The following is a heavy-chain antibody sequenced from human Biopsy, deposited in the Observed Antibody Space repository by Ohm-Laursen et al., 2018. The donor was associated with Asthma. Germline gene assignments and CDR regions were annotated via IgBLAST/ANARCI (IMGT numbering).Heavy chain of an antibody. D-gene: IGHD6-6*01. J-gene: IGHJ4*02. V-gene: IGHV3-30*03. CDR2: LSYNGNNK. CDR3: ARGDWYGSASNGY. Sequence: SLRLSCAASGFILSNYDMHWVRQAPGKGLKRVAVLSYNGNNKYYADSVRGRFTISRDNSENTLYLQMNSLRVEDTAVYYCARGDWYGSASNGYWGQRTLVTVSS. CDR1: GFILSNYD.